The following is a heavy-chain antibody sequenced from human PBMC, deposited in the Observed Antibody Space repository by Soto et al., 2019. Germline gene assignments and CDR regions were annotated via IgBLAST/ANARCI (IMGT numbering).Heavy chain of an antibody. D-gene: IGHD2-15*01. J-gene: IGHJ4*02. CDR2: IYYSGST. CDR1: GGSISSGDYY. CDR3: AGYCSGGSCYTPWGC. V-gene: IGHV4-30-4*01. Sequence: QVQLQESGPGLVKPSQTLSLTCTVSGGSISSGDYYWSWIRQPPGKRLEWIGYIYYSGSTYYNPSLKSRVTISVDTSKNQFSLKLSSVTAADTAVYYCAGYCSGGSCYTPWGCWGQGTLVTVSS.